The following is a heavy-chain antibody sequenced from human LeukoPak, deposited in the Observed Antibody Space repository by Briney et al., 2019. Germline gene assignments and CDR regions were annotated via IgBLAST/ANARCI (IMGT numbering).Heavy chain of an antibody. CDR3: ARPLDYYDSSGYYWDGMDV. V-gene: IGHV1-2*02. CDR2: INPNSGGT. CDR1: GYTFTGYY. Sequence: GASVKVSCKASGYTFTGYYMHWVRQAPGQGLEWMGWINPNSGGTNYAQKFQGRVTMTRDTSISTAYMELSRLRSDDTAAYYCARPLDYYDSSGYYWDGMDVWGQGTTVTVSS. J-gene: IGHJ6*02. D-gene: IGHD3-22*01.